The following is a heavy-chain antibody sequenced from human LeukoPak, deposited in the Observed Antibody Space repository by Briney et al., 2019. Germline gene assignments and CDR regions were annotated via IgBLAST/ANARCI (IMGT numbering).Heavy chain of an antibody. Sequence: ASVKVSCKPSGYTFTTYYIHWVRQAPGQGLEWMGVIRPSDTYTNYAQKFQGRVTMTRDTSARTVYTELSSLRSADTAVYYCARDSHAYAYDFWGQGTLVTVSS. CDR1: GYTFTTYY. D-gene: IGHD2-2*01. V-gene: IGHV1-46*01. CDR3: ARDSHAYAYDF. CDR2: IRPSDTYT. J-gene: IGHJ4*02.